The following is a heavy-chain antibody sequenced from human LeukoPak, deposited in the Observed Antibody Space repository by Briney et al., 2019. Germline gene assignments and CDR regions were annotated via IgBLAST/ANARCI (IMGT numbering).Heavy chain of an antibody. V-gene: IGHV4-4*02. CDR3: ARDRVYYDSSGYGGYFDY. Sequence: PSGTLSLTCAVSGGSISSSNWWSWVRQPPGKGLEWIGEIYHSGSTNYNPSLKSRVTISVDKSKNQFSLKLSSVTAADTAVYYCARDRVYYDSSGYGGYFDYWGQGTLVTVSS. CDR1: GGSISSSNW. J-gene: IGHJ4*02. CDR2: IYHSGST. D-gene: IGHD3-22*01.